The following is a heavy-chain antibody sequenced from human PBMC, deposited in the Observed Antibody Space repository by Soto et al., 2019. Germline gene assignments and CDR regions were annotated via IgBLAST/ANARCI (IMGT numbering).Heavy chain of an antibody. D-gene: IGHD2-21*01. CDR3: ARHIFHPYNWFDP. Sequence: GGSLRLSCTASGFTFSSYSMNWVRQAPGRGLEWVSYISISGSSINYADSVKGRFTISRDNAKNSLYLQMNSLRASDTAMYYCARHIFHPYNWFDPWGQGTLVTVSS. CDR1: GFTFSSYS. CDR2: ISISGSSI. J-gene: IGHJ5*02. V-gene: IGHV3-48*01.